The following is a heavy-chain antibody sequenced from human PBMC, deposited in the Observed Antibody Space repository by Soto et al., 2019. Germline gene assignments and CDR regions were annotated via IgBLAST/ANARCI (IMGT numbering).Heavy chain of an antibody. CDR2: INPGSGAT. CDR1: GYKFTAYY. D-gene: IGHD1-1*01. CDR3: ARTPTCNRPSYNSHRGRVP. J-gene: IGHJ5*02. V-gene: IGHV1-2*02. Sequence: AAGNATCKAWGYKFTAYYMHWVRQAPGQGLECMGWINPGSGATSYAQTFQGRVTMTRDTSLNTVYMEVTSLRPDDTAEYDCARTPTCNRPSYNSHRGRVPWG.